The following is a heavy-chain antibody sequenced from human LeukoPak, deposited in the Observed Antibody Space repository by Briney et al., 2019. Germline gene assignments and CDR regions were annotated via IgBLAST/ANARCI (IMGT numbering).Heavy chain of an antibody. CDR1: GGTFSSYA. Sequence: ASVKVSCKASGGTFSSYAISWVRQAPGQGLEWMGGIIPIFGTANYAQKFQGRVTITADESTSTAYMELSSLRSEDTAVYYCARDKAMGGGYSYGNFDYWGQGTLVTVSS. CDR2: IIPIFGTA. J-gene: IGHJ4*02. D-gene: IGHD5-18*01. CDR3: ARDKAMGGGYSYGNFDY. V-gene: IGHV1-69*13.